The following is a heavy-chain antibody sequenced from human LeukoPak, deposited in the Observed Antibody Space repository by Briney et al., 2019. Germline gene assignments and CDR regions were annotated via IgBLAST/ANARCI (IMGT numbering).Heavy chain of an antibody. Sequence: PSETLSLTCTVSGGSISSTSYYWGWIRQPPGKGLEWIGNIYYSGSTNYNPSLKSRVTISVDTSKNQISLKLSSVTTADTAVYYCARDCGGGSCYSRGFDIWGQGTMVTVSS. V-gene: IGHV4-39*07. D-gene: IGHD2-15*01. CDR3: ARDCGGGSCYSRGFDI. CDR2: IYYSGST. CDR1: GGSISSTSYY. J-gene: IGHJ3*02.